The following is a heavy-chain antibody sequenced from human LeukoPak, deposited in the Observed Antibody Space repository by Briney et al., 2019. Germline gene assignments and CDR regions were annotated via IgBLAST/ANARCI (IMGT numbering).Heavy chain of an antibody. Sequence: GGSLRLSCAVSGISVRGSYMSWVRQAPGKGLEWVSVIYSGDGTYYAESVKGRFTISRDTSKNTLYLQMNNLRADDTARYYCTRDLTGTTWSENDYWGQGTLVTISS. D-gene: IGHD6-13*01. V-gene: IGHV3-53*01. CDR2: IYSGDGT. J-gene: IGHJ4*02. CDR3: TRDLTGTTWSENDY. CDR1: GISVRGSY.